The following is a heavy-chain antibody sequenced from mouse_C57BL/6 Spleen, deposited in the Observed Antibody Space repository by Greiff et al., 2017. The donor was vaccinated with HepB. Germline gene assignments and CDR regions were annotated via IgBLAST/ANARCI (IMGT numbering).Heavy chain of an antibody. D-gene: IGHD2-3*01. CDR1: GYSITSGYY. CDR2: ISYDGSN. CDR3: AGGEDGYYVLFAY. V-gene: IGHV3-6*01. J-gene: IGHJ3*01. Sequence: DVKLQESGPGLAKPSQSLSLTCSVTGYSITSGYYWNWIRQFPGNKLEWMGYISYDGSNNYNPSLKNRISITRDTSKNQFFLKLNSVTTEDTATYYCAGGEDGYYVLFAYWGQGTLVTVSA.